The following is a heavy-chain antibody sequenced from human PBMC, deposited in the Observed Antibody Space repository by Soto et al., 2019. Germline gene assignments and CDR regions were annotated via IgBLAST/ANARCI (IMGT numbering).Heavy chain of an antibody. CDR2: INHSGST. CDR1: GGSFSGYY. J-gene: IGHJ1*01. Sequence: QVQLQQWGAGLLKPSETLSLTCAVYGGSFSGYYWSWIRQPPGKGLEWIGEINHSGSTTYNPSLKSQVTIPVDTSKNQFSLKRSSVIAADTAVYYCARGWAAAGKMAEYFQYWGQGTLVTVSS. V-gene: IGHV4-34*01. CDR3: ARGWAAAGKMAEYFQY. D-gene: IGHD6-13*01.